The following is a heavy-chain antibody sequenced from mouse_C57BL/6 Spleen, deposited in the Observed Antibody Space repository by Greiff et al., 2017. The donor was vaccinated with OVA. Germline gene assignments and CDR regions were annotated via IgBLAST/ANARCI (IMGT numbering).Heavy chain of an antibody. V-gene: IGHV3-6*01. CDR1: GYSITSGYY. D-gene: IGHD1-1*01. J-gene: IGHJ3*01. Sequence: EVQLQQSGPGLVKPSQSLSLTCSVTGYSITSGYYWNWIRQFPGNKLEWMGYISYDGSNNYNPSLKNRISITRDTSKNQFFLKLNSVTTEDTATYYCASGSSLFAYWGQGTLVTVSA. CDR2: ISYDGSN. CDR3: ASGSSLFAY.